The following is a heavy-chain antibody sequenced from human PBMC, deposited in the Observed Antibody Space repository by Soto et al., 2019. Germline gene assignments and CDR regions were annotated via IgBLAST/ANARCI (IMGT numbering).Heavy chain of an antibody. CDR3: ARQHYYDSSGYSNWFDP. D-gene: IGHD3-22*01. Sequence: SETLSLTCTVSGGSISSYYWSWIRQPPGKGLEWIGYIYYSGSTNYNPSLKSRVTISVDTSKNQFSLKLSSVTAADTAVYYCARQHYYDSSGYSNWFDPWGQGTLVPVSS. CDR2: IYYSGST. J-gene: IGHJ5*02. CDR1: GGSISSYY. V-gene: IGHV4-59*01.